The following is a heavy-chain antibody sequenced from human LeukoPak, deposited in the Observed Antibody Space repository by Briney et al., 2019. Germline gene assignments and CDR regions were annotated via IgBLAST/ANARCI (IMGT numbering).Heavy chain of an antibody. CDR1: GFTFSSYA. V-gene: IGHV3-30-3*01. Sequence: PGRSLRLTCAASGFTFSSYAIHWVRQAPGKGLEWVAVISYDGSNKYYADSVKGRFTISRDNSKNTLYLQMNSLRAEDTAVYYCAKVPFVVVTAIPPDYWGQGTLVTVSS. D-gene: IGHD2-21*02. J-gene: IGHJ4*02. CDR3: AKVPFVVVTAIPPDY. CDR2: ISYDGSNK.